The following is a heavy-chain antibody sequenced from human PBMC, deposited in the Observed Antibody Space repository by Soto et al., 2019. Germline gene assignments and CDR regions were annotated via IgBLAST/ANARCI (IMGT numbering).Heavy chain of an antibody. CDR3: ARDYSHYYGMDV. D-gene: IGHD4-4*01. V-gene: IGHV4-59*01. Sequence: SETLCLTYTVSGGSISSYYWSWIRQPPGKGLEWIGYIYYSRSTNYNPSLKSRVTISVDTSKNQFSLKLSSVTAADTAVYYCARDYSHYYGMDVWGQGTTVTVSS. CDR2: IYYSRST. CDR1: GGSISSYY. J-gene: IGHJ6*02.